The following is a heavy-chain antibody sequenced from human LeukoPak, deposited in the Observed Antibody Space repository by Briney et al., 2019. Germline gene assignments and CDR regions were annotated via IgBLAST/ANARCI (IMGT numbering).Heavy chain of an antibody. CDR1: GGTFSSYA. CDR3: ARDPRDTAMGEYGMDV. Sequence: ASVKVSCKASGGTFSSYAISWVRQAPGQGLEWMGRIIPILGIANYAQKFQGRVTITADKSTSTAYMELSSLRSEDTAVYYCARDPRDTAMGEYGMDVWGQGTTVTVSS. J-gene: IGHJ6*02. CDR2: IIPILGIA. D-gene: IGHD5-18*01. V-gene: IGHV1-69*04.